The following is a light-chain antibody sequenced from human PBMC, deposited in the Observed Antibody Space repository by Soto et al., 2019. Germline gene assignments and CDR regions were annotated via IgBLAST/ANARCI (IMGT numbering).Light chain of an antibody. CDR3: QQYNNWPPIT. Sequence: ETVLTQSPDTVSLPPGERSTLSCRTSQSVSSHLAWYQQRPGQPPRLLIYDASTRATGIPARFSGSGSGTDFTLAISSLDPEDFAVYYCQQYNNWPPITFGQGTRLEIK. CDR2: DAS. J-gene: IGKJ5*01. V-gene: IGKV3-11*01. CDR1: QSVSSH.